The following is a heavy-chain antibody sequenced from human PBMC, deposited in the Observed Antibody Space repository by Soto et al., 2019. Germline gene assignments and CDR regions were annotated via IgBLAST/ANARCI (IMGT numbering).Heavy chain of an antibody. Sequence: EVQLVESGGGLVQPGGSLRLSCAASGFTFSSYWMSWVRQAPGKGLEWVANIKQDGSEKYYVDSVKGRFTISRDNAKNSLYLQMNSLSAEDTAVYYCGRVVPAAIDLENYYYYYGMDVWGQGTTVTVSS. V-gene: IGHV3-7*03. CDR1: GFTFSSYW. CDR2: IKQDGSEK. CDR3: GRVVPAAIDLENYYYYYGMDV. D-gene: IGHD2-2*01. J-gene: IGHJ6*02.